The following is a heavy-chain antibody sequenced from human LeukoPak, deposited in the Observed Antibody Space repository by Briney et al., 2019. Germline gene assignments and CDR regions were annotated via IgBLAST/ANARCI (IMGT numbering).Heavy chain of an antibody. CDR3: AREIYYYDSSGYTYYFDY. CDR1: GFTFISHA. D-gene: IGHD3-22*01. V-gene: IGHV3-23*01. J-gene: IGHJ4*02. CDR2: ISGSGATT. Sequence: HPGGSLRLSCRVSGFTFISHAMSWVRQAPGKGLEWVSGISGSGATTYYAESVKGRFTISRDNAKNSLYLQMNSLRDEDTAVYYCAREIYYYDSSGYTYYFDYWGQGTLVTVSS.